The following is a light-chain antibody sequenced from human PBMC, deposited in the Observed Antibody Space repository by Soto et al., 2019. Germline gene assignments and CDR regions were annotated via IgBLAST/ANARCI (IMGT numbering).Light chain of an antibody. CDR3: QQYNNLPPWP. V-gene: IGKV3-15*01. Sequence: GRTKSKDTLSVSPGERATLSCMASQSVSSNLAWYQQKPGQAPRLLIYGASTRATGIPARFSGSGSGTEFTLTISSLQSEDFAVYYCQQYNNLPPWPFG. J-gene: IGKJ2*01. CDR1: QSVSSN. CDR2: GAS.